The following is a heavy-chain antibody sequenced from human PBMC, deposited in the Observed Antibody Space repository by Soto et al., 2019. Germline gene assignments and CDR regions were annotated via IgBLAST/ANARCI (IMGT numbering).Heavy chain of an antibody. CDR2: MNSDGSII. Sequence: EMQLVESGGGLVQPGGSLRLSCAASGLTISSYWMYWVRQAPGKGLVWVSHMNSDGSIITYADSVKGRFTISRDKATNTLFLKMSSLRVDDTAVYYCACEMATIHNHWGQGTLVTVSS. D-gene: IGHD5-12*01. CDR1: GLTISSYW. CDR3: ACEMATIHNH. J-gene: IGHJ5*02. V-gene: IGHV3-74*03.